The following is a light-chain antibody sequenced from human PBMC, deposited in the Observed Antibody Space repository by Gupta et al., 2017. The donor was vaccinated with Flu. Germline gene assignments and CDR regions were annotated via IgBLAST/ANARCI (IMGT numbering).Light chain of an antibody. V-gene: IGLV3-25*03. CDR2: KDT. Sequence: SYELTQPPSVSVSPGQTATITCSGNTLSTQYTYWYQQKPGQAPVLVIFKDTERPPGIPERFSGSNSGTTVTLTISGVQAEDEAAYYCQSADNSGTYVVFGGGTKLTV. CDR3: QSADNSGTYVV. J-gene: IGLJ2*01. CDR1: TLSTQY.